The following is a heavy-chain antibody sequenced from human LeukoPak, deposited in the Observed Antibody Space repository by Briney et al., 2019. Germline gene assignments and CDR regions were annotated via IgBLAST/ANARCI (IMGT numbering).Heavy chain of an antibody. CDR3: ARDFWNFDDSGGYNRDFDF. J-gene: IGHJ4*02. V-gene: IGHV1-18*04. CDR1: ASY. CDR2: IGSYEGDT. Sequence: ASVKVSCKAASYISWVRQAPGQGLEWMAWIGSYEGDTYSAQKFQDRITVTTDTSTGTVYMHLRSLRSDDTAVYYCARDFWNFDDSGGYNRDFDFWGQGTLVIVSS. D-gene: IGHD3-10*01.